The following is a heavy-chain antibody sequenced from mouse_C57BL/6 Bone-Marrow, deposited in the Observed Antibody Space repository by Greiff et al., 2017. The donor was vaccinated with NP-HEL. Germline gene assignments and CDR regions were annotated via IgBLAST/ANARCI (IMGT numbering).Heavy chain of an antibody. D-gene: IGHD1-1*01. CDR3: AREGPGSSPYYFDY. Sequence: EVKLVESGGGLVKPGGSLKLSCAASGFTFSDYGMHWVRQAPEKGLEWVAYISSGSSTIYYADTVKGRFTISRDNAKNTLFLQMTSLRSEDTAMYYCAREGPGSSPYYFDYWGQGTTLTVSS. J-gene: IGHJ2*01. V-gene: IGHV5-17*01. CDR1: GFTFSDYG. CDR2: ISSGSSTI.